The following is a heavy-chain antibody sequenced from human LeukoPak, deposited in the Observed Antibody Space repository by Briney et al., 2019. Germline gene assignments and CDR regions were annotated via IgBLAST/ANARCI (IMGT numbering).Heavy chain of an antibody. Sequence: GGSLRLSCAASGFTFSSYAMHWVRQAPGKGLEWVAVISYDGSNKYYADSVKGRFAISRDNSKNTLYLQMNSLRAEDTAVYYCARDSATDSLTSYGDYGEFDYWGQGTLVTVSS. CDR1: GFTFSSYA. J-gene: IGHJ4*02. CDR3: ARDSATDSLTSYGDYGEFDY. CDR2: ISYDGSNK. D-gene: IGHD4-17*01. V-gene: IGHV3-30*09.